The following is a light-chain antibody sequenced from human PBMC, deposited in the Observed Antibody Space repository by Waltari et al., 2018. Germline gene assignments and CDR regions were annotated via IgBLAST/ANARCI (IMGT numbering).Light chain of an antibody. CDR1: RGVGTF. J-gene: IGKJ4*01. CDR3: QHHDDWPPT. Sequence: EIVMTQSPATLSVFPGERATLSCRASRGVGTFLFWYQQKPGQAPRHLIYAATIRVTGVPRRFSGSWSGTEFNLTISSVQSEDFAYYYCQHHDDWPPTFGGGTKVDI. V-gene: IGKV3-15*01. CDR2: AAT.